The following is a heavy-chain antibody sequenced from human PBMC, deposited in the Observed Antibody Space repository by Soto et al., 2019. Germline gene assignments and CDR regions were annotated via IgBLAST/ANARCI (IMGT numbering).Heavy chain of an antibody. CDR3: ANILVGQWLVPGGY. Sequence: EVQILESGGALIQPGESLRLSCAASGFTSSMTWVRQAPGKGLEWGSASDFSGRLTYYADSVKGRFTIFRDTSVNTLFLQMNSLRTEDTAVYYCANILVGQWLVPGGYWGPGTLVTVSS. V-gene: IGHV3-23*01. CDR2: SDFSGRLT. J-gene: IGHJ4*02. CDR1: GFTSS. D-gene: IGHD6-19*01.